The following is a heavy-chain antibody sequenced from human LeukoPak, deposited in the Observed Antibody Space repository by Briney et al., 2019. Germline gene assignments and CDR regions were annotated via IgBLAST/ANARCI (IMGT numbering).Heavy chain of an antibody. CDR3: ARHSGYYNFWSAIVNAFDI. D-gene: IGHD3-3*01. Sequence: SETLSLTCTVSGGSISSYYWSWIRQPPGKGLEWIGYIYYSGSTNYNPSLKSRVTISVDTSKNQFSLRLRSVTAADTAVYYCARHSGYYNFWSAIVNAFDIWGQGTTVTVSS. CDR2: IYYSGST. CDR1: GGSISSYY. V-gene: IGHV4-59*08. J-gene: IGHJ3*02.